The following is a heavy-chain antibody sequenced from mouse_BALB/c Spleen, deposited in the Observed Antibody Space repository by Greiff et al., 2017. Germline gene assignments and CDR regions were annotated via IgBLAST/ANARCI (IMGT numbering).Heavy chain of an antibody. Sequence: QVHVKQSGAELVRPGTSVKVSCKASGYAFTNYLIEWVKQRPGQGLEWIGVINPGSGGTNYNEKFKGKATLTADKSSSTAYMQLSSLTSDDSAVYFCARSGVRGFDYWGQGTTLTVSS. CDR2: INPGSGGT. CDR1: GYAFTNYL. J-gene: IGHJ2*01. V-gene: IGHV1-54*01. D-gene: IGHD2-14*01. CDR3: ARSGVRGFDY.